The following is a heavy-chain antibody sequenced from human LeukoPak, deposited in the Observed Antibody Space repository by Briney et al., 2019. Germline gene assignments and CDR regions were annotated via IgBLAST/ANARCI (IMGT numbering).Heavy chain of an antibody. J-gene: IGHJ4*02. CDR1: GYTFTSYG. D-gene: IGHD3-9*01. Sequence: ASVKVSCKASGYTFTSYGISWVRQAPGQGLEWTGWISAYNGNTNYAQKLQGRVTMTTDTSTSTAYMELRSLRSEDTAVYYCARDRARYYDILTGYSPPEFDYWGQGTLVTVSS. CDR3: ARDRARYYDILTGYSPPEFDY. V-gene: IGHV1-18*01. CDR2: ISAYNGNT.